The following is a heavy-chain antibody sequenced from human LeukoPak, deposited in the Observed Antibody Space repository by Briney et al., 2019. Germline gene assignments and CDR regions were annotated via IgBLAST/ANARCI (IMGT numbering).Heavy chain of an antibody. D-gene: IGHD6-13*01. CDR3: ARIGRQSAGTAY. J-gene: IGHJ4*02. V-gene: IGHV3-30*04. CDR1: GFTFSSYA. Sequence: GGSLRLSCAASGFTFSSYAMHWVRQAPGKGLEWVAVISYDGSNKYYADSVKGRFTISRDNSKNTLYLQMNSLRAEDTAVYYCARIGRQSAGTAYWGQGTLVTVSS. CDR2: ISYDGSNK.